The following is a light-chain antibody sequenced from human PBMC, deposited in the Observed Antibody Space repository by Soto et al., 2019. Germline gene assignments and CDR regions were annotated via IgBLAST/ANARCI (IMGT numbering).Light chain of an antibody. CDR2: AAS. CDR1: QDIRSY. CDR3: QQYNSYSPT. J-gene: IGKJ1*01. Sequence: DIQLTQAPSFLSASAGDTVTITCRASQDIRSYLAWYQQKAGRAPKLLIYAASTLQSGVPSRFSGSGSGTEFTLTISSLQPDDFATYYCQQYNSYSPTFGQGTRWIS. V-gene: IGKV1-9*01.